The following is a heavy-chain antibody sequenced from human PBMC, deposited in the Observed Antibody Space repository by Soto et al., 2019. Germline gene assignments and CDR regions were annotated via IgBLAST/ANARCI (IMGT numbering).Heavy chain of an antibody. CDR2: ISGSGSST. CDR1: GFTFSDYA. CDR3: ARTVAGDY. V-gene: IGHV3-23*01. J-gene: IGHJ4*02. Sequence: QLLESGGGLVQPGGSLRLSCAASGFTFSDYALYWVRQAPGKGLEWVSAISGSGSSTYYADSVNGRFTISRDNSKNTLYLPLTSLRAEDTAVYFCARTVAGDYWGRGTLVTVSS. D-gene: IGHD5-12*01.